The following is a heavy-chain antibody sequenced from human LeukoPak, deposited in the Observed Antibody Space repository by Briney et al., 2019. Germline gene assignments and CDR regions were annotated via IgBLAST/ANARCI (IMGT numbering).Heavy chain of an antibody. V-gene: IGHV4-59*01. CDR1: GGSISSYY. D-gene: IGHD6-19*01. J-gene: IGHJ6*04. CDR2: IYYSGST. CDR3: ARDLGIAVAGNYYYYGMDV. Sequence: SETLSLTCTVSGGSISSYYLSWIRQPPGKGLEWIGYIYYSGSTNYNPSLKSRVTISVDTSKNQFSLKLSSVTAADTAVYYWARDLGIAVAGNYYYYGMDVWGKGTTVTVSS.